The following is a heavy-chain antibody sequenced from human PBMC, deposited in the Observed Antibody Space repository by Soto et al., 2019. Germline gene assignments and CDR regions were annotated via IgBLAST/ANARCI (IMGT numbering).Heavy chain of an antibody. V-gene: IGHV4-4*02. CDR3: ARGPPIVGNTTPLDS. D-gene: IGHD1-26*01. J-gene: IGHJ4*02. CDR2: IYHAGST. Sequence: QVQLQESGPRLVKPSGTLSLTCTVSGGSITNSNWWSWVRLPPAKGLGWIGDIYHAGSTKYNPSLERRVTMSVATSNNQFALTLTSVTAADTAVYFCARGPPIVGNTTPLDSWGQGTLVTVS. CDR1: GGSITNSNW.